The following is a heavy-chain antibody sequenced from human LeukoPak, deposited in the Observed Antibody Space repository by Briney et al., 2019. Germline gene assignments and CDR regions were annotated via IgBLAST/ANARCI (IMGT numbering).Heavy chain of an antibody. V-gene: IGHV4-59*01. CDR1: GGSISSYY. CDR3: ARALFLVNPHFDY. J-gene: IGHJ4*02. Sequence: PSETLSLTCTVSGGSISSYYWSWIRQPPGKGLEWIGYIYYSGSTNYNPSLKSRVTISVDTSKNQFSLKLSSVTAADTAVYYCARALFLVNPHFDYWGQGTLVTVSS. CDR2: IYYSGST.